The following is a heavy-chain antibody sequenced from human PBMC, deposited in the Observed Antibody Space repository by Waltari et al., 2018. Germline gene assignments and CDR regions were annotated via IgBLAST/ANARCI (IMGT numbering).Heavy chain of an antibody. V-gene: IGHV3-73*02. CDR1: GVIFSGSP. CDR2: IGNQGNTYAT. Sequence: EVQLVESGGGLVQPGGSLKLSCAASGVIFSGSPIHWVRQASGKGLEWVGRIGNQGNTYATVYTESVKGRFTISRDDSKNTAYLQMNSLKIEDTAFYYCTRSPGFGPWGQGTLVTVSS. J-gene: IGHJ5*02. CDR3: TRSPGFGP.